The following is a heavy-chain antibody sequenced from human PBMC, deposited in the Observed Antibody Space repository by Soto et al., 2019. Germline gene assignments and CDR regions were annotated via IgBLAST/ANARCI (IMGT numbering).Heavy chain of an antibody. CDR1: GGAVYSDGYY. J-gene: IGHJ4*02. V-gene: IGHV4-39*07. D-gene: IGHD3-16*02. Sequence: PSETLSLTCTVSGGAVYSDGYYWGWIRRPPGQGLEWIGNIYYSGSTYYNPSLKSRVTISLDTSKNQFSLRLSSVTAAATAVYYCARVINHDYVWGSYRYIDYWGQGTLVSVSS. CDR2: IYYSGST. CDR3: ARVINHDYVWGSYRYIDY.